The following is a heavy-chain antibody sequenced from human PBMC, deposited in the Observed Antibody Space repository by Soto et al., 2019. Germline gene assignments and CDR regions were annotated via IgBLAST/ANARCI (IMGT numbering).Heavy chain of an antibody. CDR3: AKVSSGWYSNFYY. CDR1: GFTFSRYA. CDR2: ISGSGGRT. D-gene: IGHD6-19*01. V-gene: IGHV3-23*01. Sequence: EVQLLESGGGLVQPGGSLRLSCAASGFTFSRYAMSWVRQAPGKGLEWVSAISGSGGRTYYADSVKGRFTISRDNSKNTLYLQINSLRAEDTAVYYCAKVSSGWYSNFYYWGQGTLITVSS. J-gene: IGHJ4*02.